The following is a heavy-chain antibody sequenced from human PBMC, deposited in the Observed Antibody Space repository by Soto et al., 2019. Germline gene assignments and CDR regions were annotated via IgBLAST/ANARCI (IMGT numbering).Heavy chain of an antibody. CDR1: GFTFSSYW. Sequence: GSLRLSCAASGFTFSSYWMHWVRQAPGKGLVWVSRINSDGSSTSYADFVKGRFTISRDNAKNTLYLQMNSLRAEDTAVYYCARRESLGYCSSTSCSGPYYYYGMDVWGQGTTVTVSS. D-gene: IGHD2-2*01. CDR2: INSDGSST. J-gene: IGHJ6*02. V-gene: IGHV3-74*01. CDR3: ARRESLGYCSSTSCSGPYYYYGMDV.